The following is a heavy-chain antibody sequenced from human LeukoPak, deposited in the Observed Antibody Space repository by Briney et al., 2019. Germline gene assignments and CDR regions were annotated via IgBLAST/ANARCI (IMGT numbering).Heavy chain of an antibody. CDR3: ARDHAGLRWSAEGYFDL. CDR1: GGSISSYY. J-gene: IGHJ2*01. CDR2: IYYSGST. Sequence: PSETLSLTCTVSGGSISSYYWSWIRQPPGKGLEWIGYIYYSGSTNYNPSLKSRVTISVDTSKNQFSLKLSSVTAADTAVYYCARDHAGLRWSAEGYFDLWGRGTLVTVSS. D-gene: IGHD4-23*01. V-gene: IGHV4-59*12.